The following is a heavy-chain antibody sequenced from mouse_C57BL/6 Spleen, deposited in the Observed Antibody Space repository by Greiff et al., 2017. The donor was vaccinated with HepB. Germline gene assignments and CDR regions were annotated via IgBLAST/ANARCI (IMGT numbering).Heavy chain of an antibody. V-gene: IGHV1-64*01. D-gene: IGHD2-5*01. CDR3: ARGYSNYEDAMDY. CDR1: GYTFTSYW. J-gene: IGHJ4*01. Sequence: QVQLQQPGAELVKPGASVKLSCKASGYTFTSYWMHWVKQRPGQGLEWIGMIHPNSGSTNYNEKFKSKATLTVDKSSSTAYMQLSSLTSEDSAVYYCARGYSNYEDAMDYWGQGTSVTVSS. CDR2: IHPNSGST.